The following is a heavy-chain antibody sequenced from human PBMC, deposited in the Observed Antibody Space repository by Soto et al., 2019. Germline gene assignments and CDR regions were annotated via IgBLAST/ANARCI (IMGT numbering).Heavy chain of an antibody. D-gene: IGHD3-10*01. CDR2: IYYSGST. CDR3: ARERAVLLWFGEKNWFDP. V-gene: IGHV4-39*07. J-gene: IGHJ5*02. CDR1: GSSITSSSYY. Sequence: SETKSINCTDSGSSITSSSYYWGWIRQPPGKELEWNGSIYYSGSTYYNPSLKSRVTISVYTSKIQFSLKLSSVTAADTAVYYCARERAVLLWFGEKNWFDPWGQGTLVTVS.